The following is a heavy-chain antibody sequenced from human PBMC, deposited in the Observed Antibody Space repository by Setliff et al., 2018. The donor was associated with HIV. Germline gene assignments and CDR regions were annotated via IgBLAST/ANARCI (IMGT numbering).Heavy chain of an antibody. CDR3: GRQAWDHQSSGYFVDY. D-gene: IGHD6-19*01. CDR2: IYQTGST. Sequence: SETLSLTCTVSGYSISSGYYWGWIRQPPGKGLEWIGSIYQTGSTNYNPSLKSRVTVSLDMSKNQFSLKLTSVTAADTAVYYCGRQAWDHQSSGYFVDYWGQGTLGTSPQ. CDR1: GYSISSGYY. V-gene: IGHV4-38-2*02. J-gene: IGHJ4*02.